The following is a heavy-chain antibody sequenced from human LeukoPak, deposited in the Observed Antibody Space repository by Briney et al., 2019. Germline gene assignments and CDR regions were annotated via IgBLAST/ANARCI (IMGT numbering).Heavy chain of an antibody. Sequence: GGSLRLSCAASGFTFRNFAMHWVRQVPGKGLEWVAVISYDGSDKYYADSVKGRFTISRDDSKNTLFLQMNRLRPEDTAMFYRARGSHNDFWIGYNPFDIWGQGTMVTVAS. CDR3: ARGSHNDFWIGYNPFDI. CDR1: GFTFRNFA. V-gene: IGHV3-30*04. CDR2: ISYDGSDK. D-gene: IGHD3-3*01. J-gene: IGHJ3*02.